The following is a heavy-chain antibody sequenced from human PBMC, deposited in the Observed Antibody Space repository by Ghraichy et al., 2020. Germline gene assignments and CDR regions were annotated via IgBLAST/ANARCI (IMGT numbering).Heavy chain of an antibody. V-gene: IGHV3-23*01. Sequence: GGSLRLSCAASGFTFSDYAVNWVRQAPGKGLEWVAKIDGRGDISYYADAVEGRFTVSRDNSKNRLFLEMNSLRAEDTATYFCAKVRVGGASYAYSVFDYWGPGTVVTVSS. J-gene: IGHJ4*02. CDR3: AKVRVGGASYAYSVFDY. CDR1: GFTFSDYA. D-gene: IGHD3-16*01. CDR2: IDGRGDIS.